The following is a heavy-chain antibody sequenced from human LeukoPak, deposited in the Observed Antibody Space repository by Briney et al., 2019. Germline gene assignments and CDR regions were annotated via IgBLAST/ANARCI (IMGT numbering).Heavy chain of an antibody. CDR3: AKDDGVLGGGDYEIWYAFDI. CDR2: ISYDGSNK. D-gene: IGHD4-17*01. Sequence: PGGSLRLSCAASGFTFSDYYMSWIRQAPGKGLEWVAVISYDGSNKYYADSVKGRFTISRDNSKNTLYLQMNSLRAEDTAVYYCAKDDGVLGGGDYEIWYAFDIWGQGTMVTVSS. CDR1: GFTFSDYY. V-gene: IGHV3-30*18. J-gene: IGHJ3*02.